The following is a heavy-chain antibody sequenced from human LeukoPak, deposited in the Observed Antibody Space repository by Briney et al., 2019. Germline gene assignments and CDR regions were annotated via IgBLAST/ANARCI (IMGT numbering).Heavy chain of an antibody. CDR3: ARFYYDSRGYWYYFDY. J-gene: IGHJ4*02. CDR1: GGSITSDY. V-gene: IGHV4-59*08. Sequence: PSETLSLTCTVSGGSITSDYWSGIRQPPGKGLEWIGYISYSGSTSYDPSLKSRVTISGDSSKKQFSLKLSSVTAADTAVYYCARFYYDSRGYWYYFDYWGQGTLVTVSS. D-gene: IGHD3-22*01. CDR2: ISYSGST.